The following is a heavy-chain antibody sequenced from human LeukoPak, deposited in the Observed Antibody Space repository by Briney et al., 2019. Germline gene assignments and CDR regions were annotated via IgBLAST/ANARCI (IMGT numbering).Heavy chain of an antibody. V-gene: IGHV4-4*07. CDR2: IYTSGST. J-gene: IGHJ3*02. CDR1: GGSISSYY. CDR3: ASLYYYDSSGYYDDAFDI. Sequence: PSETLSLTCTVSGGSISSYYWSWIRQPAGKGLEWIGRIYTSGSTNYNPSLKSRVTMSVDTSKNQFSLKLSSVTAADTAVYYCASLYYYDSSGYYDDAFDIWGQGTMVTVSS. D-gene: IGHD3-22*01.